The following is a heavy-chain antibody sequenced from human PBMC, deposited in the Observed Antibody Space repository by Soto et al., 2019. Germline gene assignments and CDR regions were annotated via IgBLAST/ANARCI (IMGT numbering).Heavy chain of an antibody. V-gene: IGHV1-2*02. CDR2: INPNSGGT. D-gene: IGHD2-2*02. Sequence: ASVKVSCKASGSTFTGYYMHWVRQAPGQGLEWMGWINPNSGGTNYAQKFQGRVTVTRDTPTSTAYMELSRLTSDDTAVYYCARSLTEGYCTITGCYTRPLYGMDVWGQGTTVTVSS. CDR1: GSTFTGYY. CDR3: ARSLTEGYCTITGCYTRPLYGMDV. J-gene: IGHJ6*02.